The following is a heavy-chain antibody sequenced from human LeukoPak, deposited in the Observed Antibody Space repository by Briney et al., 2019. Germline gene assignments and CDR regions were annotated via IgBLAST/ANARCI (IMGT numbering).Heavy chain of an antibody. CDR3: AKGIRDWNYVFDWFDP. CDR1: GFTFSSYG. D-gene: IGHD1-7*01. J-gene: IGHJ5*02. CDR2: ISYDGSNK. Sequence: GRSLRLSCAASGFTFSSYGMHWVRQAPGKGLEWVAVISYDGSNKYYADSVKGRFTISRDNSKNTLYLQMNSLRAEDTAVYYCAKGIRDWNYVFDWFDPWGQGTLVTASS. V-gene: IGHV3-30*18.